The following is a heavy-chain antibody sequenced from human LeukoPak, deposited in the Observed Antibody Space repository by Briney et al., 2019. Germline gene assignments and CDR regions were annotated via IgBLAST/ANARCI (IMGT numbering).Heavy chain of an antibody. Sequence: PGGSLRLSCAASGITFSSYAMSWVRQAPGKGLEWVSGISGSGGSTYYADSVKGRFTISRDNSNNRLYLQMNSLRAEDTAVYYCAKDKGSGTYPPYWGQGTLVTVSS. D-gene: IGHD1-26*01. J-gene: IGHJ4*02. V-gene: IGHV3-23*01. CDR3: AKDKGSGTYPPY. CDR2: ISGSGGST. CDR1: GITFSSYA.